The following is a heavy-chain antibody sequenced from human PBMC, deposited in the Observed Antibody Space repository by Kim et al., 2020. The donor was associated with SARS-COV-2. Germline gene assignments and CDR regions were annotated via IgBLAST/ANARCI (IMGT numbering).Heavy chain of an antibody. Sequence: GGSLRLSCAASGFTFDHSAMHWVRQAPGKGLEWVSLISANGETKYYADSVKGRFTISIDNSKNSLYLQMNSLRTEDTALYYCVRASGWLPRYWRQGTLVTVSS. CDR2: ISANGETK. V-gene: IGHV3-43*02. D-gene: IGHD6-19*01. CDR3: VRASGWLPRY. CDR1: GFTFDHSA. J-gene: IGHJ4*02.